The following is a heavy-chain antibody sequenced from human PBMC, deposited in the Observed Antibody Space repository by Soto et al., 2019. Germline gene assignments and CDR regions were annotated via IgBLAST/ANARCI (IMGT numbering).Heavy chain of an antibody. CDR3: TATPRNGMGV. Sequence: EVQLVESGGGLVQPGGSLRLACAGSGFRVSDYWMHWVRQAPGKGLVWVSRLSNEGSKEYADFVKGRFTLSKDNAKNTLYLEMDSLSVEDTALYYCTATPRNGMGVWGQGTKVTVAS. V-gene: IGHV3-74*01. CDR1: GFRVSDYW. CDR2: LSNEGSK. J-gene: IGHJ6*02.